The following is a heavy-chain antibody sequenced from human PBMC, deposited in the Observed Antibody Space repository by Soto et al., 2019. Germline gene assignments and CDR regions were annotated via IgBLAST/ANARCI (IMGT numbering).Heavy chain of an antibody. D-gene: IGHD5-18*01. CDR3: ARAEVYTALAHPLAY. V-gene: IGHV4-61*01. Sequence: PSETLSLTCTFSGGSVSSGSYYWSWIRQPPGKGLEWIGYIYYSGSTNYNPSLKSRVTISVDTSKNQFSLKLSSVTAADTAVYYCARAEVYTALAHPLAYWGKGTLVTFS. CDR2: IYYSGST. J-gene: IGHJ4*02. CDR1: GGSVSSGSYY.